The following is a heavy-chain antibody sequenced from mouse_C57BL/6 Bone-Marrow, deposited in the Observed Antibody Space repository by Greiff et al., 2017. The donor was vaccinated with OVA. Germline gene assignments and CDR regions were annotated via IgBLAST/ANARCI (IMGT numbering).Heavy chain of an antibody. Sequence: QVQLQQPGAELVKPGASVKLSCKASGYTFTSYWMHWVKQRPGQGLEWIGMIHPNSGSTNYNEKFKSKATLTVDKSSSTAYMQLSSLTSEDSAVYYCARPYYYGSGSWFAYWGQGTLVTVSA. V-gene: IGHV1-64*01. CDR1: GYTFTSYW. J-gene: IGHJ3*01. CDR3: ARPYYYGSGSWFAY. CDR2: IHPNSGST. D-gene: IGHD1-1*01.